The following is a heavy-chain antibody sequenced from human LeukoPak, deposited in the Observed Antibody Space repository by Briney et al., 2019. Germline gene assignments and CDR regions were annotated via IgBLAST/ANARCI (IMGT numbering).Heavy chain of an antibody. V-gene: IGHV3-21*01. CDR1: GFTFSSYS. Sequence: GGSLRLSCAASGFTFSSYSMNWVRQASGKWLEWVSSISSSSSYIYYADSVKGRFTISRDNAKNSLYLQMNSLRAEDTAVYYCASELELLIDYWGQGTLVTVSS. D-gene: IGHD1-7*01. J-gene: IGHJ4*02. CDR3: ASELELLIDY. CDR2: ISSSSSYI.